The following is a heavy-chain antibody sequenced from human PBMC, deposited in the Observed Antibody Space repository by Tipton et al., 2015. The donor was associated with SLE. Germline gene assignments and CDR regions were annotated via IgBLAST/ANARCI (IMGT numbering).Heavy chain of an antibody. D-gene: IGHD6-19*01. J-gene: IGHJ4*02. CDR1: GGSIGPYY. V-gene: IGHV4-59*01. CDR3: ARGGYSSGWYGDYFVY. CDR2: IYNSATSSGST. Sequence: LRLSCKVSGGSIGPYYWNWIRQSPGKGLEWIGYIYNSATSSGSTYYTPSLKSRVTMSVDTSKNQFSLKLRSVTAADTAIYYCARGGYSSGWYGDYFVYCGQGTLVTVSS.